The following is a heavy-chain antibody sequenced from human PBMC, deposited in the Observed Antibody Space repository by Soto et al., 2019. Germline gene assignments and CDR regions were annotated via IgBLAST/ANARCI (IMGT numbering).Heavy chain of an antibody. CDR3: ARDMGLSGYDSEFDY. CDR2: INQGGSEK. CDR1: GFTFSTYW. J-gene: IGHJ4*02. V-gene: IGHV3-7*01. Sequence: EVQLVESGGGLVQPGGSLRLSCAASGFTFSTYWMNWVRQAPGKGLEWVAIINQGGSEKYYGDSVQGRFTVSRDNARNSLYLQMNSLRAEDTAVYYCARDMGLSGYDSEFDYWGKGTLVTVSS. D-gene: IGHD5-12*01.